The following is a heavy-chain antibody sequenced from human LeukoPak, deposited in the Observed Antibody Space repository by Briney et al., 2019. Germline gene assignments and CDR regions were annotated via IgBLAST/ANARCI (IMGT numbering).Heavy chain of an antibody. D-gene: IGHD4-17*01. CDR2: ISDSGGST. CDR3: ALSTVTTIYWYFDP. V-gene: IGHV3-23*01. Sequence: GGSLRLSCAASGFTFSSYAMSWVRQAPGKGLEWVSAISDSGGSTYYADSVKGQFTISRDNSKNTLYLQMNSLRAEDTAVYYCALSTVTTIYWYFDPWGRGTLVTVSS. J-gene: IGHJ2*01. CDR1: GFTFSSYA.